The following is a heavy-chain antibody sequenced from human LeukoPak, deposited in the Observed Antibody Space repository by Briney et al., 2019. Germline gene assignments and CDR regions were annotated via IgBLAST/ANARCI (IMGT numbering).Heavy chain of an antibody. D-gene: IGHD5-24*01. CDR1: GYTFTSYY. Sequence: ASVKVSCKASGYTFTSYYMHWVRQAPGQGLEWMGIINPSGGSTSYAQKFQGRVTMTRDTSTSTVYMELSGLRSEDTALYYCARIRDGYNDAYDIWGQGTMVTVSS. CDR3: ARIRDGYNDAYDI. J-gene: IGHJ3*02. V-gene: IGHV1-46*01. CDR2: INPSGGST.